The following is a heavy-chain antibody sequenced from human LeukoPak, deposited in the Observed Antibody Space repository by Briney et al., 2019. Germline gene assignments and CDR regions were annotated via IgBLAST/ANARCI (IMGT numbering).Heavy chain of an antibody. CDR2: ISGSGGST. J-gene: IGHJ4*02. CDR1: GFTFSSYS. Sequence: GGSLRLSCLASGFTFSSYSMTWVRQAPGKGLEWVSAISGSGGSTYYADSVKGRFTISRDNSKNTLYLQMNSLRAEDTAVYYCAKGRTSYGDYVDYWGQGTLVTVSS. V-gene: IGHV3-23*01. CDR3: AKGRTSYGDYVDY. D-gene: IGHD4-17*01.